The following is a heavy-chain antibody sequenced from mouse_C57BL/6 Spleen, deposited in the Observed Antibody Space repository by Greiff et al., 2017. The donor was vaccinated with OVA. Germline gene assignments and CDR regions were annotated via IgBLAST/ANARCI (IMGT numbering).Heavy chain of an antibody. CDR1: GYTFTSYW. J-gene: IGHJ3*01. D-gene: IGHD2-5*01. CDR3: VDSNYSWFAY. Sequence: QVQLQQPGAELVKPGASVKLSCKASGYTFTSYWLHWVKQRPGQGLEWIGMIHPNSGSTNYNEKFKSKATLTIDKSSSTAYMQLSSLTSEDSAVYYCVDSNYSWFAYWGQGTLVTVSA. V-gene: IGHV1-64*01. CDR2: IHPNSGST.